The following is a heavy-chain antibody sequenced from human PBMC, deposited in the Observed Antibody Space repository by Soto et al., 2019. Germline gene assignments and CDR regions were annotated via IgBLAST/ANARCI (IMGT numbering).Heavy chain of an antibody. CDR1: GFTFSTYG. V-gene: IGHV3-30*18. J-gene: IGHJ2*01. CDR2: ISYDGSNK. D-gene: IGHD1-26*01. CDR3: AKGHRDDLVGATTGGWYFDL. Sequence: QVQLVESGGGVVQPGRSLRLSCAASGFTFSTYGMHWARQAPGKGLEWVAVISYDGSNKYYVDSVKGRFTISRDNSKNTLYLHMNSLRAEDTAVYYCAKGHRDDLVGATTGGWYFDLWGRGTLVTVSS.